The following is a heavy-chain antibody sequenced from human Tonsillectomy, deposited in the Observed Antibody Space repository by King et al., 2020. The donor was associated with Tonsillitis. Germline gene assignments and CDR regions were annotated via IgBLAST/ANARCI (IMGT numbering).Heavy chain of an antibody. CDR3: AREVVVAATHNPDAFDI. Sequence: VQLVQSGAEVKKSGSSVKVSCKASGGTFSNYIISWVRQAPGQGLEWMGRIIPILNITDYAQKFQGRVTITADKSTSSAYMELSSLRSEDTAVYYCAREVVVAATHNPDAFDIWGQGTMVTVSS. CDR2: IIPILNIT. V-gene: IGHV1-69*09. D-gene: IGHD2-15*01. J-gene: IGHJ3*02. CDR1: GGTFSNYI.